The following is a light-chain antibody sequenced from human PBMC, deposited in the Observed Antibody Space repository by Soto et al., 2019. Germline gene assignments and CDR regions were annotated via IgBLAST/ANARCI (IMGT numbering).Light chain of an antibody. Sequence: DIVMTQSPDSLAVSLGERATINCKSSQSVLYSSNNKKYLAWYQQKPGKPPKLLIYWASTRESGVPDRFSGSGSETDFTITISSLQAEDVAVYYCQQYYSTPPTFGQGTKVEIE. CDR1: QSVLYSSNNKKY. CDR2: WAS. J-gene: IGKJ1*01. V-gene: IGKV4-1*01. CDR3: QQYYSTPPT.